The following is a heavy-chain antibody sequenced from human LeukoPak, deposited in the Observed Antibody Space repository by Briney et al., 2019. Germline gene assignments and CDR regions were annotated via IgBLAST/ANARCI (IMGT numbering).Heavy chain of an antibody. CDR3: ARDLLSAATMASPFDY. CDR1: GYTFTSYG. V-gene: IGHV1-18*01. CDR2: ISAYNGNT. D-gene: IGHD3-10*01. J-gene: IGHJ4*02. Sequence: GASVKVSCKASGYTFTSYGISWVRQAPGQGLEWMGWISAYNGNTNYAQKLQGRVTVTTDTSTSTAYMELRSLRSDDTAVYYCARDLLSAATMASPFDYWGQGTLVTVSS.